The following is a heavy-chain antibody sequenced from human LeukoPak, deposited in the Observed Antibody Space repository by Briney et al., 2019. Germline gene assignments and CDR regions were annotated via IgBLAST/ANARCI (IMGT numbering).Heavy chain of an antibody. CDR3: ARESYYDSSGYSHDAFDI. CDR2: LYYSGNT. J-gene: IGHJ3*02. CDR1: GGSISSSRYY. Sequence: PSETLPLTCTVSGGSISSSRYYWGWIRQPPGKGLEWIGSLYYSGNTYYNPSLKSRVTISVDTSKNQFSLKLSSVTAADTAIYYCARESYYDSSGYSHDAFDIWRQGTMVTVSS. D-gene: IGHD3-22*01. V-gene: IGHV4-39*07.